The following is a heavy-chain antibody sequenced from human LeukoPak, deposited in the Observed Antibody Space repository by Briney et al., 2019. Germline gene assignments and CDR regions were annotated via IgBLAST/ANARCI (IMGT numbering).Heavy chain of an antibody. D-gene: IGHD6-6*01. V-gene: IGHV4-34*01. CDR3: ARALYSSSSGWGY. J-gene: IGHJ4*02. CDR1: GGSFSGYY. CDR2: IYHSGST. Sequence: SETLSLTCAVYGGSFSGYYWSLIRQPPGKGLEWIGSIYHSGSTYYNPSLKSRVTISVDTSKNQFSLKLSSVTAADTAVYYCARALYSSSSGWGYWGQGTLVTVSS.